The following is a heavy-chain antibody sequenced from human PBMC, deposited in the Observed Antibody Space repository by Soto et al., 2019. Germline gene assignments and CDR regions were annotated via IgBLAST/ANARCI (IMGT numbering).Heavy chain of an antibody. CDR1: GFTFSDYY. D-gene: IGHD2-21*01. CDR2: ISSSGSTI. J-gene: IGHJ3*02. CDR3: ARVGCGYDCFAQGVAFDI. Sequence: QVQLVESGGGLVKPGGSLRLSCAASGFTFSDYYMSWIRQAPGKGLEWVSHISSSGSTINYADSVKGRFTISRDNAKNSLFLQMNSLRAEDTAVYYCARVGCGYDCFAQGVAFDIWGQGTVVTVSS. V-gene: IGHV3-11*01.